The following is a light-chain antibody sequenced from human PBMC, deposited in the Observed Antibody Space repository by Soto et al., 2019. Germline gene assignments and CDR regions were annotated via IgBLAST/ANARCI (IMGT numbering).Light chain of an antibody. J-gene: IGLJ1*01. CDR2: EVS. CDR3: SSYAGSNNFV. Sequence: QSVLTQPPSASGSPGQSVTISCTGTSSDVGTYNYVSWYQQRPGKAPKLMIYEVSKRPSRVPDRFSGSKSGNTASLTVSGLQAEDEADYYCSSYAGSNNFVFGTGTKLTVL. CDR1: SSDVGTYNY. V-gene: IGLV2-8*01.